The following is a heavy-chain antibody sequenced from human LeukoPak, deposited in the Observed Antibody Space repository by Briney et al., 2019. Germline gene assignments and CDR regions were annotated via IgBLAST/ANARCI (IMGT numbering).Heavy chain of an antibody. CDR1: GGTFSSYA. D-gene: IGHD3-22*01. J-gene: IGHJ4*02. V-gene: IGHV1-69*05. Sequence: SVKVSCKASGGTFSSYAISWVRQAPGQGLEWMGRTIPIFGTANYAQKFQGRVTITTDESTSTAYMELSSLRSEDTAVYYCARDSRRDYYDSSGPYGAFDYWGQGTLVTVSS. CDR2: TIPIFGTA. CDR3: ARDSRRDYYDSSGPYGAFDY.